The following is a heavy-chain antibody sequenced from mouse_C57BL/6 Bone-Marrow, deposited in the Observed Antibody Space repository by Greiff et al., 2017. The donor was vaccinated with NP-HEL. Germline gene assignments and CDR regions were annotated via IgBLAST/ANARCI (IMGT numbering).Heavy chain of an antibody. CDR1: GFTFSDYY. V-gene: IGHV5-12*01. CDR2: IRNGGGST. D-gene: IGHD2-3*01. Sequence: EVKVVESGGGLVQPGGSLKLSCAASGFTFSDYYVYWVRQTPEKRLEWVAYIRNGGGSTYYPASVQGRFTISRNNAKNTLFLQMSRLKHEDTAMYYCALIYDGYFPYAMDYWGQGTSVTVSS. J-gene: IGHJ4*01. CDR3: ALIYDGYFPYAMDY.